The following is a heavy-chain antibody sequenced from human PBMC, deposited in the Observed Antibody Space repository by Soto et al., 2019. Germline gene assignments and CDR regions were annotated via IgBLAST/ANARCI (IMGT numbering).Heavy chain of an antibody. CDR1: GGSISSSSYY. CDR2: IYYSGST. J-gene: IGHJ5*02. CDR3: ARPRIQLWMKVAWFDP. Sequence: SETLSLTCTVSGGSISSSSYYWGWIRQPPGKGLEWIGSIYYSGSTYYNPSLKSRVTISVDTSKNQFSLKLSSVTAADTAVYYCARPRIQLWMKVAWFDPWGQGTLVTVSS. D-gene: IGHD5-18*01. V-gene: IGHV4-39*01.